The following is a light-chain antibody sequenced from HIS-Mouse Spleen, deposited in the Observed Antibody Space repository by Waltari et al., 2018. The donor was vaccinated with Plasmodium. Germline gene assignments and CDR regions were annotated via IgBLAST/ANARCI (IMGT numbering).Light chain of an antibody. V-gene: IGKV3-15*01. J-gene: IGKJ3*01. CDR2: DAS. CDR1: QSVSSN. Sequence: EIVMTQSPATLSVSPGERATLSCRASQSVSSNLAWYQQKPGQAPRLLISDASARATGSPVRFSGSGSGTEFTLTISSLQSEDCAVYYCQQYNNWSFTFGPGTKVDIK. CDR3: QQYNNWSFT.